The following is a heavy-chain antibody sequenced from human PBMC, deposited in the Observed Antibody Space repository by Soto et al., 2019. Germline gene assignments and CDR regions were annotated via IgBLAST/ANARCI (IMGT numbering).Heavy chain of an antibody. CDR3: AKSLYYDILTAIPNFDY. V-gene: IGHV3-23*01. CDR2: ISGSGGST. CDR1: GFTFSSYA. D-gene: IGHD3-9*01. Sequence: GGSLRLSCAASGFTFSSYAMSWVRQAPGKGLEWVSAISGSGGSTYYADSVKGRFTISRDNSKNTLYLQMNSLRAEDTALYYCAKSLYYDILTAIPNFDYWGQGTLVTVSS. J-gene: IGHJ4*02.